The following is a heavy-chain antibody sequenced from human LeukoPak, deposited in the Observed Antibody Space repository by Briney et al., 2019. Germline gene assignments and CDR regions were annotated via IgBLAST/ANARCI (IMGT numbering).Heavy chain of an antibody. J-gene: IGHJ4*02. CDR3: ARDPRNWIDY. D-gene: IGHD3-3*01. Sequence: ASVKVSCKASGYTFTGYYIHWVRQAPGQGLEWMGWINPNINGTNYAQKFQGRVTMTRDTSISTAYMEVSRLRSDDTAVYYCARDPRNWIDYWGQGTLVTVSS. CDR2: INPNINGT. V-gene: IGHV1-2*02. CDR1: GYTFTGYY.